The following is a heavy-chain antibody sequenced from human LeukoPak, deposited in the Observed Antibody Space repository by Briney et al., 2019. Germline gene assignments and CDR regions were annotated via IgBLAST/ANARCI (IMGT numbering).Heavy chain of an antibody. CDR2: IYYSGST. J-gene: IGHJ4*02. Sequence: SETLSPTCTVSGGSVSSTSYYWSWIRQPPGKGLEWIGYIYYSGSTNYNPSLKSRVTISVDTSKNQFSLRLSSVTAADTAVYYCAREGRYCSGGSCLDYWGQGTLVTVSS. D-gene: IGHD2-15*01. CDR3: AREGRYCSGGSCLDY. V-gene: IGHV4-61*01. CDR1: GGSVSSTSYY.